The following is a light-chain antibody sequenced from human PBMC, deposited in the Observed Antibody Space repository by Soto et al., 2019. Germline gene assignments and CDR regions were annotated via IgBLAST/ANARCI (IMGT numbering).Light chain of an antibody. V-gene: IGKV1-5*03. CDR2: KAT. CDR3: QQNNDFQYT. J-gene: IGKJ2*01. Sequence: DIQMTQSPSTLSASVGDGVTITCRASQSIGSWLAWYQQKPGKAPKLLIYKATNLQSGVPSRFSGSGSGTDFSLIISRLQPVDSATYFCQQNNDFQYTFGPGTKLEI. CDR1: QSIGSW.